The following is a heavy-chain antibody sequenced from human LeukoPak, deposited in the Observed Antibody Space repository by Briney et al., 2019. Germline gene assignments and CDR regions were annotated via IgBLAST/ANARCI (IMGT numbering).Heavy chain of an antibody. CDR3: AREEPNNRFDP. Sequence: PSETLSLTCTVSGGSISSYYWSWIRQPPGKGLEWIGYIYYSGSTNYNPSLKSRVTISVDTSKNQFSLKLSSVTAADTAVYYCAREEPNNRFDPWGQGTLVTVSS. CDR1: GGSISSYY. V-gene: IGHV4-59*01. D-gene: IGHD1-26*01. J-gene: IGHJ5*02. CDR2: IYYSGST.